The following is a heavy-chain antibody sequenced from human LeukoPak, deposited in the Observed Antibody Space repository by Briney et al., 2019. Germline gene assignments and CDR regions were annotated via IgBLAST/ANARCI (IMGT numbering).Heavy chain of an antibody. CDR3: AGENYGDTFDI. CDR2: ISSSSSTI. J-gene: IGHJ3*02. V-gene: IGHV3-48*04. D-gene: IGHD3-16*01. Sequence: GGSLRLSCAASGFTFSSYSMNWVRQAPGKGLEWVSYISSSSSTIYYADSVKGRFTISRDNAKNSLYLQMNSLRAEDTAVYYCAGENYGDTFDIWGQGTMVTVSS. CDR1: GFTFSSYS.